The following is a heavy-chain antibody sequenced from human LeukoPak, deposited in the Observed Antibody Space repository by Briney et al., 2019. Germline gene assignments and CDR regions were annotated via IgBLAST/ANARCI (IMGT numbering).Heavy chain of an antibody. CDR2: IYNGGGT. Sequence: GGSLRLPCAASGFTVSSSYMTWVRQAPGKGLEWVSVIYNGGGTYYADSVKGRFTISSDNSRNTLLLLMKSLRAEDTAVYYCARDSFYTYALDYWGQGTLVTVSS. J-gene: IGHJ4*02. D-gene: IGHD5-18*01. CDR3: ARDSFYTYALDY. CDR1: GFTVSSSY. V-gene: IGHV3-53*01.